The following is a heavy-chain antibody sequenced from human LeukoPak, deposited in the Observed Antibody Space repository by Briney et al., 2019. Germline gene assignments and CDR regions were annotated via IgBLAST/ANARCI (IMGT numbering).Heavy chain of an antibody. J-gene: IGHJ4*02. CDR3: ARGVYIAAAQYGY. CDR1: GGSISNYY. V-gene: IGHV4-59*01. D-gene: IGHD6-13*01. CDR2: IYYSGTT. Sequence: SETLSLTCTVSGGSISNYYWSWIRQPPGKGLEWIGYIYYSGTTNYNPSLKSRVTISVDTSKNQFSLKLNSVTTADTAVYYCARGVYIAAAQYGYWGQGTLVTVSS.